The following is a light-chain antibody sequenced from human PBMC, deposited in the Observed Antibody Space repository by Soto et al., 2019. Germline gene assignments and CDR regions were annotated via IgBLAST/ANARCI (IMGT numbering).Light chain of an antibody. V-gene: IGLV1-44*01. J-gene: IGLJ2*01. CDR3: SAWDDSLNGVV. CDR1: SSNIGSNT. Sequence: QAVVTQPPSASGTPGQRVTISCSGRSSNIGSNTVNWYQQLPGTAPKLLIYSNNQRLSGVPDRFSGSKSGTSASLAISGLQSEDEAVYYCSAWDDSLNGVVFGGGTKLTVL. CDR2: SNN.